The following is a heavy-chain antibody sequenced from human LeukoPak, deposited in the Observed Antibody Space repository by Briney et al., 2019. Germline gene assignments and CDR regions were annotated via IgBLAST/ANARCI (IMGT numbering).Heavy chain of an antibody. V-gene: IGHV3-30*18. CDR1: GSTFSSYG. D-gene: IGHD4-17*01. CDR3: AKLGGDYGVDY. J-gene: IGHJ4*02. CDR2: ISYDGSNK. Sequence: GGSLRLSCAASGSTFSSYGMHWVRQAPGKGLEWVAVISYDGSNKYYADSVKGRFTISRDNSKNTLYLQMNSLRAEDTAVYYCAKLGGDYGVDYWGQGTLVTVSS.